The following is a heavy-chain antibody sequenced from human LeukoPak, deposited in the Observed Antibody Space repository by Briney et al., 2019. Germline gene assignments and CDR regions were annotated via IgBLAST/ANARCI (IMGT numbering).Heavy chain of an antibody. CDR2: INPNSGGT. V-gene: IGHV1-2*02. CDR3: ASWWDSGWLDY. Sequence: ASVKVSCKASGYTFTGYYMHWVRQAPGQGLELMGWINPNSGGTTYAQKFQGRVTMTRATSISTAYMELSRLRSDDTAAYYCASWWDSGWLDYWGQGTLVTVSS. J-gene: IGHJ4*02. D-gene: IGHD6-19*01. CDR1: GYTFTGYY.